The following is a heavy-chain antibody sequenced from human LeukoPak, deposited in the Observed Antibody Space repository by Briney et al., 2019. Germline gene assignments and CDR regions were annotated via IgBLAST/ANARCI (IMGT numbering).Heavy chain of an antibody. V-gene: IGHV4-34*01. Sequence: SETLSLTCAVYGGSFSGYYWSWIRQPPGKGLEWIGEINHSGSTNYNPSLKGRVTISVDTSKNQFSLKLSSVTAADTAVYYCARTLRYFDWLLGPFDYWGQGTLVTVSS. D-gene: IGHD3-9*01. CDR1: GGSFSGYY. CDR2: INHSGST. CDR3: ARTLRYFDWLLGPFDY. J-gene: IGHJ4*02.